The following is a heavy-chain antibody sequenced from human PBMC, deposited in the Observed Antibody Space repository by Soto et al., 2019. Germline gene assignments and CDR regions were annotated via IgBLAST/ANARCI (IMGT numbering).Heavy chain of an antibody. V-gene: IGHV1-69*10. J-gene: IGHJ6*02. CDR1: GDNFKKNV. CDR3: ARGPFRPSAMDV. D-gene: IGHD3-10*01. Sequence: ASVKVSCKTSGDNFKKNVFTWVRQAPGQGLEWMGGTIPALGKTRYIEKFQGRVTITVDDATRTVYMEVRDLTSEDTAIYYCARGPFRPSAMDVWGQGTTVTVSS. CDR2: TIPALGKT.